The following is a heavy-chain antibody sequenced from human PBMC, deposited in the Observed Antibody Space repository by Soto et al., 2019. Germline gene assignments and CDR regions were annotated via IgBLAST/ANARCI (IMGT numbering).Heavy chain of an antibody. V-gene: IGHV4-59*01. Sequence: PETLSLTCTVSGGAISSYYWSWIRQSPEKRLEWLGYSYYSGSTNYNPSLKGRGIRSVDTSKNQFSLKLSSVTAADTAVYYCARYRIVATTGYGFDIWGEGTMVIVS. CDR3: ARYRIVATTGYGFDI. J-gene: IGHJ3*02. D-gene: IGHD5-12*01. CDR1: GGAISSYY. CDR2: SYYSGST.